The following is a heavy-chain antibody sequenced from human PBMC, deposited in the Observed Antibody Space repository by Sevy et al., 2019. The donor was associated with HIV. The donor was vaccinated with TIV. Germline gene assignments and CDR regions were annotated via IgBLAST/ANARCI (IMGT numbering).Heavy chain of an antibody. Sequence: GGSLRLSCAASGFIFSNYAMSWVRQAPGKGLEWVSLIYSGGNTYYADSVKGRFTISRDNSKNTLYLQMNSLRAEDTAVYYCARGLFGTSSYWGQGTLVTVSS. J-gene: IGHJ4*02. CDR2: IYSGGNT. D-gene: IGHD6-13*01. CDR1: GFIFSNYA. V-gene: IGHV3-53*01. CDR3: ARGLFGTSSY.